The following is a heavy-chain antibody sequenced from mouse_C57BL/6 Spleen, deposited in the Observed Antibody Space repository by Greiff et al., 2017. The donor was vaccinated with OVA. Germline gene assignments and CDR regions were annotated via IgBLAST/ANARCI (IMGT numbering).Heavy chain of an antibody. CDR2: IYPSDSET. Sequence: QQSCKASGYTFTSYWMDWVKQRPGQGLEWIGNIYPSDSETHYNQKFKDKATLTVDKSSSTAYMQLSSLTSEDSAVYYCARGGLGFDYWGQGTTLTVSS. CDR1: GYTFTSYW. J-gene: IGHJ2*01. CDR3: ARGGLGFDY. V-gene: IGHV1-61*01. D-gene: IGHD4-1*01.